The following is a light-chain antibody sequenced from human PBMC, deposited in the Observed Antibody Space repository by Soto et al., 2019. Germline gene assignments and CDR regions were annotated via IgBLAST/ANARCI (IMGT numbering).Light chain of an antibody. V-gene: IGKV1-33*01. Sequence: DIQMPQSPSSLSASVGDRVTITCQASQDISNYLNWYQQKPWNAPKLLIYDASNLETGVPSRFSGGGSATSFTFTISSLQPEDIATYYCQQYDNLPLTFRGGTKVDIK. CDR2: DAS. CDR1: QDISNY. J-gene: IGKJ4*01. CDR3: QQYDNLPLT.